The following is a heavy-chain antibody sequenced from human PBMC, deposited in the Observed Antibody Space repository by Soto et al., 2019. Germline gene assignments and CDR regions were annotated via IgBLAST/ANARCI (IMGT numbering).Heavy chain of an antibody. V-gene: IGHV3-49*04. Sequence: PGGSLRLSCTASGFTFGDYAMSWVRHAPGKGLEWVGFIRSKAYGGTTEYAASVEGRFTISRDDSKSIAYLQMNSLKTEDTAVYYCTSAKLDYAEPYYYYGMDVWGQGTTVTVSS. CDR1: GFTFGDYA. CDR2: IRSKAYGGTT. D-gene: IGHD4-17*01. J-gene: IGHJ6*02. CDR3: TSAKLDYAEPYYYYGMDV.